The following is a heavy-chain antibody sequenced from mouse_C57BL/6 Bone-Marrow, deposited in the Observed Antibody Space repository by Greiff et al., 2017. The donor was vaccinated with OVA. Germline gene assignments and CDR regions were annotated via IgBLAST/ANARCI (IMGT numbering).Heavy chain of an antibody. CDR1: GFNIKDYY. J-gene: IGHJ2*01. CDR3: ARERGSYYYGSSDY. D-gene: IGHD1-1*01. CDR2: IDPEDGDT. V-gene: IGHV14-2*01. Sequence: VQLQQSGAELVKPGASVKLSCTASGFNIKDYYMHWVKQRTEQGLEWIGRIDPEDGDTKYAPKFQGKATITADTSSNTAYLQLSSLTSEDTAVDYCARERGSYYYGSSDYWGQGTTLTVSS.